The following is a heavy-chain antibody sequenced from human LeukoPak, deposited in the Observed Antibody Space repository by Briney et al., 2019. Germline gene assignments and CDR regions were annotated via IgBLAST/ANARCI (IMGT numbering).Heavy chain of an antibody. CDR2: ISSSSSYI. J-gene: IGHJ3*02. V-gene: IGHV3-21*01. CDR1: GFTFSSYS. D-gene: IGHD2-2*01. Sequence: GGSLRLSCAASGFTFSSYSMNWVRQAPGKGLEWVSSISSSSSYIYYADSVKGRFTISRDNAKNSLYLQMNGLRAEDTAVYYCARDSTGKVHAFDIWGQGTMVTVSS. CDR3: ARDSTGKVHAFDI.